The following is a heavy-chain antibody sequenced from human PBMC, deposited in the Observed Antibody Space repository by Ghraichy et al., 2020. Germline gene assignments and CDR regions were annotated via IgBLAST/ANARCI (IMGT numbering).Heavy chain of an antibody. CDR1: GGTFSSYA. J-gene: IGHJ6*02. D-gene: IGHD1-1*01. Sequence: SVKVSCKASGGTFSSYAISWVRQAPGQGLEWMGGIIPIFGTANYAQKFQGRVTITADESTSTAYMELSSLRSEDTAVYYCARGYGTGIDSRHYYSYYGMDVWGQGTTFTVPS. V-gene: IGHV1-69*13. CDR2: IIPIFGTA. CDR3: ARGYGTGIDSRHYYSYYGMDV.